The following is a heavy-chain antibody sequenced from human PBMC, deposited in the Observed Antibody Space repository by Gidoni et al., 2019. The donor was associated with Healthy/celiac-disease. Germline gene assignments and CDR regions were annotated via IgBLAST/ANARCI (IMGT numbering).Heavy chain of an antibody. J-gene: IGHJ4*02. Sequence: QVQLVQSGAEVKKPGSSVKVSCKASGGTFSSYAISWVRQAPGQGLEWLGRIIPILGIANYAQKFQGRVTITADKSTSTAYMELSSLRSEDTAVYYCARSRTKEYYFDYWGQGTLVTVSS. CDR2: IIPILGIA. CDR1: GGTFSSYA. V-gene: IGHV1-69*04. CDR3: ARSRTKEYYFDY.